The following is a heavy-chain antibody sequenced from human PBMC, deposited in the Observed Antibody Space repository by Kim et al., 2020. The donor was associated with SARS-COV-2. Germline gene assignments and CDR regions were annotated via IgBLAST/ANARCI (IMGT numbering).Heavy chain of an antibody. CDR2: INAGNGNT. CDR1: GYTFTSYA. CDR3: ARVGLYYYDSSPALDY. Sequence: ASVKVSCKASGYTFTSYAMHWVRQAPGQRLEWMGWINAGNGNTKYSQKFQGRVTITRDTSASTAYMELSSLRSEDTAVYYCARVGLYYYDSSPALDYWGQGTLVTVSS. V-gene: IGHV1-3*01. J-gene: IGHJ4*02. D-gene: IGHD3-22*01.